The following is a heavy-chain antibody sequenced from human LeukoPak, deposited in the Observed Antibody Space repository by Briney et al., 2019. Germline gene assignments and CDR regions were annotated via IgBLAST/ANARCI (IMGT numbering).Heavy chain of an antibody. Sequence: PGRSLRLSCAASGFTFDDYAMHRVRQAPGKGLEWVSGISWNSGSIGYADSVKGRFTISRDNSKNSLYLQMNSLRVEDTALYYCAKGLESGSGWYYFDYWGQGTLVTVSS. V-gene: IGHV3-9*01. J-gene: IGHJ4*02. CDR2: ISWNSGSI. D-gene: IGHD6-19*01. CDR3: AKGLESGSGWYYFDY. CDR1: GFTFDDYA.